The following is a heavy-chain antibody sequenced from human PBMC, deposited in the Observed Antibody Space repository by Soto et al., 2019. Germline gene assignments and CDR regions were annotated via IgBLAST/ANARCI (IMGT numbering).Heavy chain of an antibody. Sequence: QVQLQESGPGLVKPSETLSLTCTVSGGSISNYYWSWIRQPPGKGLEWIGYIYYTGRTNYNPSHKSPVTISVDTSKNRFSLKLNSVTAADTAVYYCARHLDVVATMFDYWGQGTRVTVSS. CDR1: GGSISNYY. V-gene: IGHV4-59*08. CDR3: ARHLDVVATMFDY. J-gene: IGHJ4*02. CDR2: IYYTGRT. D-gene: IGHD5-12*01.